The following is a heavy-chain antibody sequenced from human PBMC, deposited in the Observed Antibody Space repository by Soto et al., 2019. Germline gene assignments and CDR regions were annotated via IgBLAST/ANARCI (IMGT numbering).Heavy chain of an antibody. Sequence: QVQLVESGGGVVQPGRSLRLSCAASGFTFGTYGMHWVRQAPGKGLEWVAVTSYGGSDEYYAASVKGRYTIYRDNSKNMVYLKMNSLRTDDTAVYYCAKEVRYYYDSSGVDAFDIWGQGTMVTVSS. CDR2: TSYGGSDE. V-gene: IGHV3-30*18. CDR1: GFTFGTYG. D-gene: IGHD3-22*01. J-gene: IGHJ3*02. CDR3: AKEVRYYYDSSGVDAFDI.